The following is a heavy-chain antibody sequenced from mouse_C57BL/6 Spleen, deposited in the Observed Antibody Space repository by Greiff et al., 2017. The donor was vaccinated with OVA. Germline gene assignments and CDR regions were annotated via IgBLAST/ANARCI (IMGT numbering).Heavy chain of an antibody. CDR1: GFTFTNTY. CDR3: ARSGDYDSAMDY. D-gene: IGHD2-4*01. V-gene: IGHV14-3*01. CDR2: IDPANGST. Sequence: EVQLQESVAELVRPGASVKLSCTASGFTFTNTYMHWVKQRPGQGLEWIGRIDPANGSTKYAPKFQGKATITADTSSNRAYLQLSSLTSEDTAIYYYARSGDYDSAMDYWGKGTSVTVSS. J-gene: IGHJ4*01.